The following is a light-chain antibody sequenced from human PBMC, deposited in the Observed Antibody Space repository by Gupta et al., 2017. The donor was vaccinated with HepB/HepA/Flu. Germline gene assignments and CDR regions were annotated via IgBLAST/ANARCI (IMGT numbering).Light chain of an antibody. V-gene: IGLV4-69*01. J-gene: IGLJ2*01. CDR2: LNSDGSD. CDR3: QTGGTGIVV. CDR1: SGHSSYA. Sequence: QLVLTQSPPASASLGPSVKLTCTLSSGHSSYAIAWDQQQPEKGPLYLMKLNSDGSDRTGGGIPDRFAGSCCDAERYLTSCSLQSEDEADYCCQTGGTGIVVFGGGTKLTVL.